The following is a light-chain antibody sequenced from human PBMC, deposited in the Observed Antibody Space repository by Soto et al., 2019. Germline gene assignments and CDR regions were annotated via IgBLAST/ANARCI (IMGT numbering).Light chain of an antibody. J-gene: IGKJ2*01. CDR3: QQYNSSSYP. Sequence: DIQMTQSPSTLSASVGDRVTITCRASQSISSWLAWYQQKPGKAPKLLIYKASSLESGVPSRFSGSGSGTDFTLTISSLQPDDFATYYCQQYNSSSYPFGQGTKLEIK. CDR1: QSISSW. V-gene: IGKV1-5*03. CDR2: KAS.